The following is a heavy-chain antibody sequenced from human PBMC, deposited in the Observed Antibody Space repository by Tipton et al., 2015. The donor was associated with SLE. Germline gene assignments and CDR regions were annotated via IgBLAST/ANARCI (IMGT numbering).Heavy chain of an antibody. CDR3: ARGINPSGSMVRGVKYAFDI. J-gene: IGHJ3*02. V-gene: IGHV4-34*01. Sequence: TLSLTCAVYGGSFSGYYWSWIRQPPGKGLEWIGEINHSGSTNYNPSLKSRVTISVDTSKNQFSLKLSSVTAADTAVYYCARGINPSGSMVRGVKYAFDIWGQGTMVTVSS. CDR1: GGSFSGYY. D-gene: IGHD3-10*01. CDR2: INHSGST.